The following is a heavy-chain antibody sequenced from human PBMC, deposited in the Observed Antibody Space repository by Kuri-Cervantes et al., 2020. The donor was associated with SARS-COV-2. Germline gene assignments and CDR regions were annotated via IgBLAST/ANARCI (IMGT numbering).Heavy chain of an antibody. Sequence: SQTLSLTCAFYGESFSGYYWSWIRQPPGKGLEWIGYIYYSGSTYYNPSLKSRVTISVDTSKNQFSLKLSSVTAADTAVYYCARGGGSYPYYFDYWGQGTLVTVSS. V-gene: IGHV4-30-4*08. CDR1: GESFSGYY. CDR2: IYYSGST. D-gene: IGHD1-26*01. J-gene: IGHJ4*02. CDR3: ARGGGSYPYYFDY.